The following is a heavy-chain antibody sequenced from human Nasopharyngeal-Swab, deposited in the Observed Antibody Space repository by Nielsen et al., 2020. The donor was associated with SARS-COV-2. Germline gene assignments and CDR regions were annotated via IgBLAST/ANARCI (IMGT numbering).Heavy chain of an antibody. CDR2: INTDGRRT. V-gene: IGHV3-74*01. J-gene: IGHJ4*02. Sequence: WGSLRLSCAASGFSFSTFWMHWVRQVPGEGLVWVSRINTDGRRTNYAESVKGRFTISRDNVKNMLYLQMNNLRPEDTAVYYCARDLGGFGVYWVQGTLATVSS. CDR1: GFSFSTFW. CDR3: ARDLGGFGVY. D-gene: IGHD5-12*01.